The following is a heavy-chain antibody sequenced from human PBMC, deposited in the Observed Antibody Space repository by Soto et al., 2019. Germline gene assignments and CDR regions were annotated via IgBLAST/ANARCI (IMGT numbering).Heavy chain of an antibody. CDR3: AKDPEYGSGSYYPTGWFDP. Sequence: QVQLVESGGGVVQPGRSLRLSCAASGFTFSSYGMHWVRQAPGKGLEWVAVISYDGSNKYYADSVKGRFTISRDNSKNTLYLQMSSLRAEDTAVYYCAKDPEYGSGSYYPTGWFDPWGQGTLVTVSS. CDR1: GFTFSSYG. D-gene: IGHD3-10*01. V-gene: IGHV3-30*18. J-gene: IGHJ5*02. CDR2: ISYDGSNK.